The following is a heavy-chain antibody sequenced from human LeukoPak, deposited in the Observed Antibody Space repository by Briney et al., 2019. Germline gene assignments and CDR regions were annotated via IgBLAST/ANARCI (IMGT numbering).Heavy chain of an antibody. CDR3: ARGGAMVTGEFEP. Sequence: GTLSLSCTVSGFTISSNSMSWVRQAPGKGLEWVSFIYSDNTHYSDSVKGRFTITTDNSTNTPYLQLKSLRSDDTAVYYCARGGAMVTGEFEPWGEKRLVTVSS. V-gene: IGHV3-53*01. D-gene: IGHD5-18*01. CDR1: GFTISSNS. CDR2: IYSDNT. J-gene: IGHJ5*02.